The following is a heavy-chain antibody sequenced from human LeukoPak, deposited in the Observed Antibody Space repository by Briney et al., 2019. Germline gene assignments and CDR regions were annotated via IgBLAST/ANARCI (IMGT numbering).Heavy chain of an antibody. Sequence: GGSLRLSCAASGFTFSSYGMHWVRQAPGKGLEWVAFIRYDGSNKYYADSVKGRFTISRDNAKNSLYLQMNSLRAEDTAVYYCARSSITMVRGVIKSTTSWYHYYNMDVWGKGTTVTVSS. D-gene: IGHD3-10*01. J-gene: IGHJ6*03. CDR1: GFTFSSYG. CDR2: IRYDGSNK. CDR3: ARSSITMVRGVIKSTTSWYHYYNMDV. V-gene: IGHV3-30*02.